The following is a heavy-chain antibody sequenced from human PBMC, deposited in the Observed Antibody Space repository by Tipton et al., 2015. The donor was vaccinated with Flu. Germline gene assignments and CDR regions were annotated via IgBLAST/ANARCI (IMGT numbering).Heavy chain of an antibody. V-gene: IGHV4-39*07. CDR2: VDYRGST. J-gene: IGHJ5*02. CDR1: GGSISNYNYY. Sequence: TLSLTCTVSGGSISNYNYYWGWIRQSPKKGLEWIGTVDYRGSTYYNPSLKSRVTISIDTSKNQFSLKLTSVTAADTAVYYCDADGEAFDPWGPGTLVTVSS. CDR3: DADGEAFDP. D-gene: IGHD4-17*01.